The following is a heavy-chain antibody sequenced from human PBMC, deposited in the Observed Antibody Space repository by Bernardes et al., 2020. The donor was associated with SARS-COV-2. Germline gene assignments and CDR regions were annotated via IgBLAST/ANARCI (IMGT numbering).Heavy chain of an antibody. J-gene: IGHJ4*02. CDR2: INSDEGGA. D-gene: IGHD5-12*01. CDR1: GFTFSTYW. CDR3: VRGPSGGYGRFEY. Sequence: VGSLILSCAASGFTFSTYWMHWVHQAPGKGLVWVSRINSDEGGASYADSVRGRFTISRDNAKNTLYLQMNSLRADDTAVYYCVRGPSGGYGRFEYWGQGSLVTVSS. V-gene: IGHV3-74*03.